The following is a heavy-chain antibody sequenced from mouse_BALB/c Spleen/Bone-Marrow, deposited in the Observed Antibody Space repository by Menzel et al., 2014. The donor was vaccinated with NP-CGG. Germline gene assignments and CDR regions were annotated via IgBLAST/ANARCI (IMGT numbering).Heavy chain of an antibody. J-gene: IGHJ3*01. D-gene: IGHD2-4*01. V-gene: IGHV1S135*01. CDR1: GYSFTSYY. Sequence: EVQLQQSGPELMKPGASVKISCKASGYSFTSYYMHWVKQSHGKSLEWIGYIDPSNGDTNYNQEFKGKATLTVDKSSSTAYMHLSSLTSEDSAVYYCARRVITTGPGFAYWGQGTLVTVSA. CDR2: IDPSNGDT. CDR3: ARRVITTGPGFAY.